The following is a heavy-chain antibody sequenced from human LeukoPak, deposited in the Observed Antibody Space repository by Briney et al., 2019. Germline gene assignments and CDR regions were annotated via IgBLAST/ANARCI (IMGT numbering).Heavy chain of an antibody. CDR2: ISYDGSNK. V-gene: IGHV3-30*14. J-gene: IGHJ6*02. D-gene: IGHD3-10*01. CDR3: AKDLRPYYGSRDGMDV. Sequence: QAGGSLRLSCAASGFTFSSYAMHWVRQAPGKGLEWVAVISYDGSNKYYADSVKGRFTISRDNSKNTLYLQMGSVRAEDTAVYYCAKDLRPYYGSRDGMDVWGQGTTVTVSS. CDR1: GFTFSSYA.